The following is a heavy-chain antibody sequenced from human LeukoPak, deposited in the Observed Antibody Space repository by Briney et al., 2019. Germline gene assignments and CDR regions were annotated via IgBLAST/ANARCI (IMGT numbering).Heavy chain of an antibody. Sequence: GGSLRLSCAASGFTFSSYAMNWVRQAPGKGLEWVSYISSSGSTIYYADSVKGRFTISRDNAKNSLYLQMNSLRAEDTAVYYCARGDSGSYYFDYWGQGTLVAVSS. CDR2: ISSSGSTI. V-gene: IGHV3-48*03. J-gene: IGHJ4*02. CDR1: GFTFSSYA. CDR3: ARGDSGSYYFDY. D-gene: IGHD1-26*01.